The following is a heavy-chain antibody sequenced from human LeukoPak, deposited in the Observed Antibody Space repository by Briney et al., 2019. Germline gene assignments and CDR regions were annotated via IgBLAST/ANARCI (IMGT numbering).Heavy chain of an antibody. CDR3: ARHTRPRAAGPYWYFDL. J-gene: IGHJ2*01. CDR2: IYNSGST. Sequence: SETLSLTCSVSGGSISSYYWSWIRQPPGKGLEWIGYIYNSGSTKYNPSLKRRVTISVDTSKNQFFLKLSSVTAADTAVYYCARHTRPRAAGPYWYFDLWGRGTLVTVSS. CDR1: GGSISSYY. D-gene: IGHD6-13*01. V-gene: IGHV4-59*08.